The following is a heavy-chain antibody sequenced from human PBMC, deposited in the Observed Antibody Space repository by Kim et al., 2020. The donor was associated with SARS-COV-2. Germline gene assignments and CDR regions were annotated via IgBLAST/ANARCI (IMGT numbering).Heavy chain of an antibody. V-gene: IGHV6-1*01. J-gene: IGHJ4*02. Sequence: SVKSRITINPDTSKNQFSLQLNSVTPEDTAVYYCARGYSSSWYQTFSLDYWGQGTLVTVSS. CDR3: ARGYSSSWYQTFSLDY. D-gene: IGHD6-13*01.